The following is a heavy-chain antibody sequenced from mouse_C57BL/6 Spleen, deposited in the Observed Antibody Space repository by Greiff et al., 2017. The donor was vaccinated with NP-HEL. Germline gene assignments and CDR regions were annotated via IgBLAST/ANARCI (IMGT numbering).Heavy chain of an antibody. CDR1: GYAFTNYL. J-gene: IGHJ4*01. CDR3: ARYYGSSYVYAMDY. CDR2: INPGSGGT. V-gene: IGHV1-54*01. Sequence: VQLQQSGAELVRPGTSVKVSCKASGYAFTNYLIEWVKQRPGQGLEWIGVINPGSGGTNYNEKFKGKATLTADKSSSTAYMQLSSLTSEDSAVYFCARYYGSSYVYAMDYWGQGTSVTVSS. D-gene: IGHD1-1*01.